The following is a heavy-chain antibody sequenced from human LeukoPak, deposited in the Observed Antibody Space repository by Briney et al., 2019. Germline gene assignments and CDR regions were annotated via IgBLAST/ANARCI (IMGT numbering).Heavy chain of an antibody. D-gene: IGHD1-26*01. V-gene: IGHV3-7*03. Sequence: PGGSLRLSCVVSEFNFGNYWMSWVRQTPGKGLEWVANIKQDGSDRYYVDSVKGRFIISRDNAKNSLYLQMNSLRDEDTAVYYCAKKVVVGATSPYSDFQDWGQGTLVTVSS. J-gene: IGHJ1*01. CDR3: AKKVVVGATSPYSDFQD. CDR2: IKQDGSDR. CDR1: EFNFGNYW.